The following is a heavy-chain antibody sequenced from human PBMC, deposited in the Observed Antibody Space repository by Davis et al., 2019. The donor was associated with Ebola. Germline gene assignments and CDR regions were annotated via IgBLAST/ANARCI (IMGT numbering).Heavy chain of an antibody. J-gene: IGHJ3*02. V-gene: IGHV4-61*09. CDR2: MYSTGST. Sequence: PSETLSLTCTVSGGSISSDRYYWTWIRKPAGKGLEWIGHMYSTGSTSYNPSLKSRVTISVDTPKNQFSLKLSSVTAADAAVYFCARGGSRYGAEAFDIWGQGTMVTVSS. CDR3: ARGGSRYGAEAFDI. CDR1: GGSISSDRYY. D-gene: IGHD6-13*01.